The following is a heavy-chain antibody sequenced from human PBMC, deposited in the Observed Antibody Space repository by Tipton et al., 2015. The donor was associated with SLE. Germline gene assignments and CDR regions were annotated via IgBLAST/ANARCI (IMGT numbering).Heavy chain of an antibody. J-gene: IGHJ2*01. Sequence: TLSLTCTVSGGSISSGSYYWGWIRQPPGKGLEWIGSIYYSGSTYYNPSLKSRVTISVDTSKNQFSLKLSSVTAADTAVYYCARGPQPRWYFDLWGRGTLVTVSS. CDR1: GGSISSGSYY. V-gene: IGHV4-39*07. CDR3: ARGPQPRWYFDL. CDR2: IYYSGST.